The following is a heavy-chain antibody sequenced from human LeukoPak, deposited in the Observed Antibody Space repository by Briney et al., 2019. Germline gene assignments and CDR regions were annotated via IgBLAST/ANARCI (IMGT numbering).Heavy chain of an antibody. D-gene: IGHD6-13*01. CDR2: ISAIGGST. Sequence: GGSLRLSCAASGFTFSTYAVSWVRQAPGKGLEWVSTISAIGGSTYYADSVKGRFTISRDNSKNTLYLQINSLRAEDTAVYYCANHIEASGKDWGQGTLVTVSS. CDR1: GFTFSTYA. CDR3: ANHIEASGKD. J-gene: IGHJ4*02. V-gene: IGHV3-23*01.